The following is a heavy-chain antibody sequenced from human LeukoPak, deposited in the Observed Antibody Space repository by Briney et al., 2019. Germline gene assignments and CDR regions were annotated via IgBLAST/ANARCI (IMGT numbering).Heavy chain of an antibody. CDR2: INPNSGGT. Sequence: ASVKVSCKTSGYTFNSYGISWVRQAPGQGLEWMGWINPNSGGTNYAQKFQGRVTMTRDTSISTAYMELSRLRSDDTAVYYCARDQWELLDYWGQGTLVTVSS. V-gene: IGHV1-2*02. J-gene: IGHJ4*02. CDR3: ARDQWELLDY. D-gene: IGHD1-26*01. CDR1: GYTFNSYG.